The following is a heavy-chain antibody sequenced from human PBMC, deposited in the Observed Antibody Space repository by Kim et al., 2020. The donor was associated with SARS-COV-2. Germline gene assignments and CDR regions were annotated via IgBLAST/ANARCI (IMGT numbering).Heavy chain of an antibody. Sequence: GGSLRLSCAASGFTFSSYAMHWVRQAPGKGLEWVAVISYDGSNKYYADSVKGRFTISRDNSKNTLYLQMNSLRAEDTAVYYCARDLGYCSGGSCDYYYMDVWGKGTTVTVSS. V-gene: IGHV3-30-3*01. CDR2: ISYDGSNK. CDR3: ARDLGYCSGGSCDYYYMDV. D-gene: IGHD2-15*01. J-gene: IGHJ6*03. CDR1: GFTFSSYA.